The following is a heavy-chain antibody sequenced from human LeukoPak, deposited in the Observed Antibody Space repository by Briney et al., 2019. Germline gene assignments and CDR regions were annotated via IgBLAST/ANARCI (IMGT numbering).Heavy chain of an antibody. J-gene: IGHJ4*02. CDR1: GGSISSYY. Sequence: SETLSLTCTVSGGSISSYYWSWIRQPPGKGLEWIGYIYYSGSTNYNPSLKSRVTISVDTSKKQFSLRLNSVTAADTAVYYCARVSHSSGWYGIDYWGQGTLVTVSS. V-gene: IGHV4-59*12. CDR3: ARVSHSSGWYGIDY. CDR2: IYYSGST. D-gene: IGHD6-19*01.